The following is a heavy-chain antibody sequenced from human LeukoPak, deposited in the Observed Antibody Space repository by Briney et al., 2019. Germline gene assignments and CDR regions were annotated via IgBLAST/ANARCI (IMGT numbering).Heavy chain of an antibody. V-gene: IGHV3-48*04. CDR2: ISSSSSTK. J-gene: IGHJ6*02. CDR1: GFTFSSYS. Sequence: GGSLRLSFAASGFTFSSYSMNWVRPAPGKGLEWVSFISSSSSTKFYADSVKGRFTISRDNAKNSLYLLMNSLRAEDTAVYYCAREDWIQLGGDYYYGMDVWGQGTTVTVSS. CDR3: AREDWIQLGGDYYYGMDV. D-gene: IGHD5-18*01.